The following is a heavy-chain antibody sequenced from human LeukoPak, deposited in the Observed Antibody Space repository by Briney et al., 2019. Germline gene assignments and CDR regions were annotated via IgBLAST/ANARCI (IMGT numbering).Heavy chain of an antibody. J-gene: IGHJ5*02. D-gene: IGHD4-11*01. Sequence: SETLSLTCAVYGGPFSGYYWSWLPQPPGKGLEWIGEINHSGSTNYNPSLKSRVTISVDTSKNQFSLKLSSVTAADTAVYYCAKPADYTTGGDWFDPWGQGTLVTVSS. V-gene: IGHV4-34*01. CDR1: GGPFSGYY. CDR3: AKPADYTTGGDWFDP. CDR2: INHSGST.